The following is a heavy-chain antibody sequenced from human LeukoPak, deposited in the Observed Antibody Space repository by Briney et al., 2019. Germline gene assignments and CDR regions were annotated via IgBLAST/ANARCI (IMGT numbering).Heavy chain of an antibody. CDR3: ARQYSSSWNDYYYYYYMDV. CDR1: GGSISSSNYY. CDR2: IYYSGST. J-gene: IGHJ6*03. V-gene: IGHV4-39*07. Sequence: NPSETLSLTCTVSGGSISSSNYYWGWIRQPPGKGLEWIGSIYYSGSTYYNPSLKSRVTISVDTSKNQFSLKLSSVTAADTAVYYCARQYSSSWNDYYYYYYMDVWGKGTTVTVSS. D-gene: IGHD6-13*01.